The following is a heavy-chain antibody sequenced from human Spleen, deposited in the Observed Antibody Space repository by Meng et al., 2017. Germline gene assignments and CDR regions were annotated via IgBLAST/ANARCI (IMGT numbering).Heavy chain of an antibody. Sequence: ASVKVSCKASGYTLTHYAINWLRQAPGQGLELMGRFNPDSGGTDYVQKFQGRVTMTSDTSTNTAYMELSSLTSDDTAVYFCATWVGVVATAIEAFDIWGQGTVVTVSS. CDR3: ATWVGVVATAIEAFDI. CDR2: FNPDSGGT. CDR1: GYTLTHYA. D-gene: IGHD2-21*02. J-gene: IGHJ3*02. V-gene: IGHV1-2*06.